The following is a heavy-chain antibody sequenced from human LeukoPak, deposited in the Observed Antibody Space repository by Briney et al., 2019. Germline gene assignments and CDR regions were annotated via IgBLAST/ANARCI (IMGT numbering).Heavy chain of an antibody. J-gene: IGHJ4*02. Sequence: GGSLRLSCAASGFTFSSYAMSRVRQAPGKGLEWVSAISGSGGSTYYADSVKGRFTISRDNSKNTLYLQMNSLRAEDTAVYYCAKDPSGILTGYYDYWGQGTLVTVSS. CDR3: AKDPSGILTGYYDY. V-gene: IGHV3-23*01. CDR1: GFTFSSYA. CDR2: ISGSGGST. D-gene: IGHD3-9*01.